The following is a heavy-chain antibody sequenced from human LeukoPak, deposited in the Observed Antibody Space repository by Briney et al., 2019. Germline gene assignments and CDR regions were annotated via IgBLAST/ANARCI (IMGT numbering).Heavy chain of an antibody. CDR2: IYPGDSVT. J-gene: IGHJ4*02. CDR1: GYSFTSYW. D-gene: IGHD3-9*01. CDR3: ARGRGHYDILTGYYKDFDY. V-gene: IGHV5-51*01. Sequence: GESLKISCKGSGYSFTSYWIGWVRQMPGKGLEWMGIIYPGDSVTRYSPSFQGQVTISADKSISTAYLQWSSLKASDTAMYYCARGRGHYDILTGYYKDFDYWGQGTLVTVSS.